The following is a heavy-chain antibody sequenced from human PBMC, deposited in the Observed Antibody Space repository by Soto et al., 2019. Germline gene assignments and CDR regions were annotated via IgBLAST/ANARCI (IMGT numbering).Heavy chain of an antibody. V-gene: IGHV4-34*01. Sequence: SETLSLTCAVYGGSFSGYYWSWIRQPPGKGLEWIGEINHSGSTNYNPSLKSRVTLSVDTSKNQFSLKLSSVTAADTAVYYCARGKKVVPAAMRVYYYYYYMDVWGKGTTVTVSS. CDR1: GGSFSGYY. CDR2: INHSGST. CDR3: ARGKKVVPAAMRVYYYYYYMDV. D-gene: IGHD2-2*01. J-gene: IGHJ6*03.